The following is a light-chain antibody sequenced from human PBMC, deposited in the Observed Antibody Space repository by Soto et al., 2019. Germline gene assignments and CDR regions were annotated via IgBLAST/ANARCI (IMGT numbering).Light chain of an antibody. Sequence: QSALTQPASVSGSPGQSITISCTGTSSDVGTYNLVSWYQQHPGNAPKLMTYEGNKRPSGVSNRFSGSKSGNTASLTISGLQAEDEGDYYCSSYVGSGTYVVFGGGTKLTVL. CDR2: EGN. V-gene: IGLV2-23*01. CDR1: SSDVGTYNL. J-gene: IGLJ2*01. CDR3: SSYVGSGTYVV.